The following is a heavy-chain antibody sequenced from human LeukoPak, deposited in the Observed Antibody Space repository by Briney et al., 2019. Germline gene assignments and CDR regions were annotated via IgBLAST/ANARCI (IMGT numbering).Heavy chain of an antibody. CDR2: ISYDGSNK. CDR3: AKGGYGDLPFDY. D-gene: IGHD4-17*01. CDR1: GFTFSSYC. V-gene: IGHV3-30*18. Sequence: GGSLRLSCAASGFTFSSYCMHWVRQAPGKGLEWVAVISYDGSNKYYADSVKGRFTISRDNSKNTLYLQMNSLRAEDTAVYYCAKGGYGDLPFDYWGQGTLVTVSS. J-gene: IGHJ4*02.